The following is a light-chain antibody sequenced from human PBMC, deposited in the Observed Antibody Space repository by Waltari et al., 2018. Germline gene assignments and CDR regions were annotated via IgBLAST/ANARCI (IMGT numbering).Light chain of an antibody. CDR2: RNN. CDR3: ASWDDSHYV. CDR1: RPNPGSNQ. V-gene: IGLV1-47*01. J-gene: IGLJ1*01. Sequence: QSVLTQPPSASATPGQRVTISCSGSRPNPGSNQLYWYQQLPGTAPKLLIYRNNERPSRVPDRFSASKYGTSASLVISGLRSEDEAVYYCASWDDSHYVFGPGTTVTVL.